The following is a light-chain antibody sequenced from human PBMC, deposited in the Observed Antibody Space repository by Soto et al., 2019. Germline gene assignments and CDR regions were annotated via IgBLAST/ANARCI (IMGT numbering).Light chain of an antibody. CDR3: QQYNNYEWT. Sequence: DIQMTQSPSTLSASLGDRVTITCRASESMSSCLAWYQQKPGKAPKLLISGASSLQSGVPSRFSGSASGTEFTLTISSLQPDDSAIYYCQQYNNYEWTFGQGTKVDIK. CDR2: GAS. CDR1: ESMSSC. J-gene: IGKJ1*01. V-gene: IGKV1-5*01.